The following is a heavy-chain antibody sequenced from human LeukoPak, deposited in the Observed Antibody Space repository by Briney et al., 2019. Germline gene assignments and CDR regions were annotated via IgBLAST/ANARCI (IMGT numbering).Heavy chain of an antibody. D-gene: IGHD1-26*01. CDR3: ARGWGLQGAFDI. J-gene: IGHJ3*02. CDR1: GGTFTKYV. CDR2: FIPAHDTA. Sequence: SVKISCKASGGTFTKYVISWVREAPGQGLEWMGRFIPAHDTANYAHKFQGRVTITADKSTSTAYMELSSLRSEDTAVYYCARGWGLQGAFDIWGQGTMVTVSS. V-gene: IGHV1-69*04.